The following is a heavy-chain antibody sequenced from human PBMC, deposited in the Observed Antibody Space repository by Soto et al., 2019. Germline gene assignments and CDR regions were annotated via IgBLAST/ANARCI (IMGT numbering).Heavy chain of an antibody. V-gene: IGHV5-51*01. CDR3: ARVIPYSSGWSQYGHYYYYYMDV. D-gene: IGHD6-19*01. J-gene: IGHJ6*03. CDR2: IYPGDSDT. Sequence: GESLKISCKGSGYSFTSYWIGWVRQMPGKGLEWMGIIYPGDSDTRYSPSFQGQVTISADKSISTAYLQWSSLKASDTAMYYCARVIPYSSGWSQYGHYYYYYMDVWGKGTTVTVSS. CDR1: GYSFTSYW.